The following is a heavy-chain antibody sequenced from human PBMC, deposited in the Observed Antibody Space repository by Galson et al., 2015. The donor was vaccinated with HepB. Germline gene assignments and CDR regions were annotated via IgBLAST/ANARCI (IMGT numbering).Heavy chain of an antibody. Sequence: SVKVSCKASGYTFTSYGVSWVRQAPGQGLEWMGWISAYNGNTNYAQKLQGRVTMTTDTSTSTAYMEMRSLRSDDTAVYYCARDVRPAGYSSGWYPTNYYYYGMDVWGQGTTVTVSS. CDR2: ISAYNGNT. CDR3: ARDVRPAGYSSGWYPTNYYYYGMDV. V-gene: IGHV1-18*04. D-gene: IGHD6-19*01. J-gene: IGHJ6*02. CDR1: GYTFTSYG.